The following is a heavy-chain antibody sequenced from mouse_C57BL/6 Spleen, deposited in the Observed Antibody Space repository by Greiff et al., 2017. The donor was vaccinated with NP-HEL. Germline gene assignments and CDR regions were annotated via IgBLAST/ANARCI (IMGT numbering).Heavy chain of an antibody. D-gene: IGHD1-1*01. CDR1: GFNIKDDY. CDR2: IDPENGDT. J-gene: IGHJ3*01. CDR3: TVYGFAY. V-gene: IGHV14-4*01. Sequence: EVKLVESGAELVRPGASVKLSCTASGFNIKDDYMHWVKQRPEQGLEWIGWIDPENGDTEYASKFQGKATITADTSSNTAYLQLSSLTSEDTAVYYCTVYGFAYWGQGTLVTVSA.